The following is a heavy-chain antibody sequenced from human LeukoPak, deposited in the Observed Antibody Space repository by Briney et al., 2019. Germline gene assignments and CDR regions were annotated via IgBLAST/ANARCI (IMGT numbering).Heavy chain of an antibody. V-gene: IGHV3-30*18. D-gene: IGHD2-2*01. J-gene: IGHJ6*04. CDR2: ISYDGSNK. CDR1: GFTFSSYG. Sequence: PGRSLRLSCAASGFTFSSYGMHWVRQAPGKGLEWVVVISYDGSNKYYADSVKGRFTISRDNSKNTLYLQMNSLRAEDTAVYYCAKDGSTSLAGYYYGMDVWGKGTTVTVSS. CDR3: AKDGSTSLAGYYYGMDV.